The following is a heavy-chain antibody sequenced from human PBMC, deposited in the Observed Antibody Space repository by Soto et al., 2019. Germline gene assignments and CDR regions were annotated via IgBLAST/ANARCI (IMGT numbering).Heavy chain of an antibody. V-gene: IGHV3-30*18. Sequence: QVQLVESGGGVVQPGRSLRLSCAASGFTFSSYGMHWVRQAPGKGLEWVAVISYDGSNKYYADSVKGRFTISRDNSKNTLYLQRNSLRAEDTAVYYCAKDLGGSVTVAATTAHWFDPWGQGTLVTVSS. CDR1: GFTFSSYG. CDR2: ISYDGSNK. J-gene: IGHJ5*02. CDR3: AKDLGGSVTVAATTAHWFDP. D-gene: IGHD2-15*01.